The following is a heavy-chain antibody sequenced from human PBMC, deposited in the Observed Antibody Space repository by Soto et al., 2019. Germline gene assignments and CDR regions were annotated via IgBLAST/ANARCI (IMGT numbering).Heavy chain of an antibody. V-gene: IGHV1-69*12. CDR3: ARSLTVTTRIKWNGYSY. CDR1: GGTFSSYA. Sequence: QVQLVQSGAEVKKPGSSVKVSCKASGGTFSSYAISWVRQAPGQGLEWMGGIIPIFGTANYAQKFQGRVTITADESTSTAYMELSSLSSEDTAVYYCARSLTVTTRIKWNGYSYWGQGTLVTVSS. CDR2: IIPIFGTA. J-gene: IGHJ4*02. D-gene: IGHD4-17*01.